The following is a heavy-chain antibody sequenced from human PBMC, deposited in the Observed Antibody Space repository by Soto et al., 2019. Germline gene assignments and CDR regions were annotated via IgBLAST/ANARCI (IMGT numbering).Heavy chain of an antibody. D-gene: IGHD2-15*01. J-gene: IGHJ5*02. V-gene: IGHV3-21*06. CDR1: GFTFSSYS. Sequence: GGSLRLSCAASGFTFSSYSMNWVRQAPGKGLEWVSSISSSSSYIYYADSVKGLFTISRDNAKNSRYLQMNSLGADDTAVYYCARDLGYCSGGSCNGGSFGFDPWGQGTLVTVSS. CDR3: ARDLGYCSGGSCNGGSFGFDP. CDR2: ISSSSSYI.